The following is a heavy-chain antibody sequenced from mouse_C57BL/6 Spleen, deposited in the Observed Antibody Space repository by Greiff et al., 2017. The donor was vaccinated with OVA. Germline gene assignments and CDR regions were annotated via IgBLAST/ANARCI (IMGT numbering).Heavy chain of an antibody. CDR2: INPNNGGT. J-gene: IGHJ2*01. Sequence: EVQLQESGPELVKPGASVKIPCKASGYTFTDYNMDWVKQSHGKSLEWIGDINPNNGGTIYNQKFKGKATLTVDKSSSTAYMELRSLTSEDTAVYYCAREGYVRSLFDYWGQGTTLTVSS. CDR3: AREGYVRSLFDY. D-gene: IGHD2-14*01. CDR1: GYTFTDYN. V-gene: IGHV1-18*01.